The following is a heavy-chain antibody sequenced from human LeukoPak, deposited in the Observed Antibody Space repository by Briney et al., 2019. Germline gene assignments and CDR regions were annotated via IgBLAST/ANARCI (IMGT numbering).Heavy chain of an antibody. CDR2: FYSGGST. J-gene: IGHJ4*02. D-gene: IGHD6-19*01. CDR1: GFTFGDFA. CDR3: ARGPGWNYFDY. V-gene: IGHV3-66*01. Sequence: PGRSLRLSCTASGFTFGDFAMNWVRQAPGKGLEWVSVFYSGGSTYYADSVKGRFTISRDNSKNTLYFQMNSLRAEDTAVYYCARGPGWNYFDYWGQGTLVTVSS.